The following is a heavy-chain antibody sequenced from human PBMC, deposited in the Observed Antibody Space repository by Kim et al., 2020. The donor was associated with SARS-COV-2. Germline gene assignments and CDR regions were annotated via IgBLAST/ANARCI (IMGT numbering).Heavy chain of an antibody. CDR3: AKSKQGSGAPSGYSSAFDY. CDR1: GFTFSSYA. CDR2: ISGSGGST. D-gene: IGHD6-25*01. Sequence: GGSLRLSCAASGFTFSSYAMSWVRQAPGKGLEWVSAISGSGGSTYYADSVKGRFTISRDNSKNTLYLQMNSLRAEDTAVYYCAKSKQGSGAPSGYSSAFDYWGQGTLVTVSS. J-gene: IGHJ4*02. V-gene: IGHV3-23*01.